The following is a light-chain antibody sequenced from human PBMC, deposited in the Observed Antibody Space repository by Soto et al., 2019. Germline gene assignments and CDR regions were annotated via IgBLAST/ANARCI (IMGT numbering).Light chain of an antibody. CDR1: QSVSSY. J-gene: IGKJ5*01. Sequence: EIVLTQSPATLSLSPGERDTISCRASQSVSSYLAWYQQKPGQAPRLLIYGASNRATGIPARFSGSGSGTDFTLTISSLEPEDFAVYYCQQRSNWPPITFGQGTRLEIK. V-gene: IGKV3-11*01. CDR3: QQRSNWPPIT. CDR2: GAS.